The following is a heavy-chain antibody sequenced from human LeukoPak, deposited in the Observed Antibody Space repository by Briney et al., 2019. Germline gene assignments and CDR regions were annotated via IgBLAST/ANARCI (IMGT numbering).Heavy chain of an antibody. V-gene: IGHV3-64*01. Sequence: GGSLRLSCAASGFSFSYNAMHWVRQASGKGLEYVAAISSDGSSTYYANSVKGRFTISRDNSKNTLYLQMGSLRDEDMAVYYCARERLDGNWIDPWGQGTLVIVSS. CDR1: GFSFSYNA. CDR2: ISSDGSST. CDR3: ARERLDGNWIDP. D-gene: IGHD6-19*01. J-gene: IGHJ5*02.